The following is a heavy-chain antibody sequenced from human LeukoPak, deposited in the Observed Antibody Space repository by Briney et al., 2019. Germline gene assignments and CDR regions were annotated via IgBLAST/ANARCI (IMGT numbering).Heavy chain of an antibody. Sequence: GGSLRLSCAASGFTFSSYGMHWVRQAPGKGLEWVAVISYDGSNKYYADSVQGRFTISRDNSKNTLYLQMNSLRAEDTAVYYCAILDTAMGDHDAFDIWGQGTMVTVSS. D-gene: IGHD5-18*01. CDR2: ISYDGSNK. CDR3: AILDTAMGDHDAFDI. V-gene: IGHV3-30*03. CDR1: GFTFSSYG. J-gene: IGHJ3*02.